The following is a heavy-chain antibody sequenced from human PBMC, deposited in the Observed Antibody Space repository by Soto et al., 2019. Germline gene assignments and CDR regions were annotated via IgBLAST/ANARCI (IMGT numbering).Heavy chain of an antibody. J-gene: IGHJ4*02. V-gene: IGHV4-30-2*01. CDR2: IYHSGST. CDR1: GGSISSGGYS. Sequence: QLQLQESGSGLVKPSQTLSLTCAVSGGSISSGGYSCSWIRQPPGKGLEWIGYIYHSGSTYYNPTLKSRVTISVDRPKNQLSLRLSSVPAADTAVYYCARGMTTVTTFDYWGQGTLVTVSS. CDR3: ARGMTTVTTFDY. D-gene: IGHD4-4*01.